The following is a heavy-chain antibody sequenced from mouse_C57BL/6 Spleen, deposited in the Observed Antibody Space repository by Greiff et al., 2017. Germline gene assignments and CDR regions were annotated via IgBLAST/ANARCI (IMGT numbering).Heavy chain of an antibody. J-gene: IGHJ1*03. CDR3: ASPPYDGISYGYFDV. D-gene: IGHD1-1*01. CDR2: ISSGSSTI. Sequence: EVMLVESGGGFVKPGGSLKLSCAASGFTFSDYGMHWVRQAPEKGLEWVAYISSGSSTIYYADTVKGRFTISRDNAKNTLFLQMTSLRSEDTAMYYCASPPYDGISYGYFDVWGTGTTVTVSS. V-gene: IGHV5-17*01. CDR1: GFTFSDYG.